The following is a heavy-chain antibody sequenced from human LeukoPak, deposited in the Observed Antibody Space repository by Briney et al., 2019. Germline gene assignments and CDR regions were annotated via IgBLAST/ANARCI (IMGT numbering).Heavy chain of an antibody. CDR2: ISISSSYI. CDR3: ARGPHSALDTDDAFDI. D-gene: IGHD5-18*01. J-gene: IGHJ3*02. CDR1: GFTFNTYI. Sequence: GGSLRLSCAASGFTFNTYIMNWVRQAPGKGLEWVSFISISSSYIYYADSVKGRFTISRDNAKNSLYLQMNSLRAEDTAVYYCARGPHSALDTDDAFDIWGQGTMVTVSS. V-gene: IGHV3-21*06.